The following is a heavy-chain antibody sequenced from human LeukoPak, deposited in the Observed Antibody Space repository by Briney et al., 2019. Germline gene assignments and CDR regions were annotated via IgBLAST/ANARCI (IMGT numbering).Heavy chain of an antibody. CDR3: ARGRVTGDYVRDFDY. CDR2: VSSSGGTI. D-gene: IGHD4-17*01. Sequence: GGSLRLSYVASGFTFSTYEMNWVRQAPGKGLEWVSYVSSSGGTILYADSVKGRFTISRDNAKNSLYLQMNSLRAEDTAVYYCARGRVTGDYVRDFDYWGQGTLVTVSS. J-gene: IGHJ4*02. CDR1: GFTFSTYE. V-gene: IGHV3-48*03.